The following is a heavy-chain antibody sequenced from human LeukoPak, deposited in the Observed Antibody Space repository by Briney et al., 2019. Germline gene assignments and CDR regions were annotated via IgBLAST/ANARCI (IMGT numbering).Heavy chain of an antibody. CDR1: GFTFSSYG. D-gene: IGHD5-18*01. V-gene: IGHV3-30*02. J-gene: IGHJ4*02. CDR2: IRYDGSNK. CDR3: AKDPRDHSYGWSWRYFDY. Sequence: GGSLRLSCAASGFTFSSYGMHWVRQAPGKGLEWVAFIRYDGSNKYYADSVKGRLTISRDNSKNTLYLHVNSLRPEDTAVYYCAKDPRDHSYGWSWRYFDYWGQGTLVTVSS.